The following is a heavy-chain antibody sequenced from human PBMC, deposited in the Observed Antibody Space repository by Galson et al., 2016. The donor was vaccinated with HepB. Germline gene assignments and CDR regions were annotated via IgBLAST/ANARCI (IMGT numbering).Heavy chain of an antibody. CDR2: FNPRDGTT. V-gene: IGHV1-46*01. D-gene: IGHD2-21*02. CDR1: GYIFINYF. CDR3: TRVNTYGQAVHCGTDCKSWDDFDC. J-gene: IGHJ4*02. Sequence: SVKVSCKASGYIFINYFIHWVRQAPGQGLEWMGIFNPRDGTTNYPQKFQGRVTVTGDTSASTAYMLLGSLRSEDTAMYYCTRVNTYGQAVHCGTDCKSWDDFDCWGQGTLVTVSS.